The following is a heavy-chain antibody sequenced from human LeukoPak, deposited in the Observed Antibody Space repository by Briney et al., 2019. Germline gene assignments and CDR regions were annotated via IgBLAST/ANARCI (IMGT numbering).Heavy chain of an antibody. V-gene: IGHV4-59*08. CDR1: GGSISSYY. CDR2: LYYSGST. CDR3: ARVTGGSGSYYSPLHYYFDY. J-gene: IGHJ4*02. D-gene: IGHD3-10*01. Sequence: SETLSLTCTVSGGSISSYYWSWIRQPPGKGLEWIGYLYYSGSTNYNPSLKSRVTISVDTSKNQFSLKLSSVTAADTAVYYCARVTGGSGSYYSPLHYYFDYWGQGTLVTVSS.